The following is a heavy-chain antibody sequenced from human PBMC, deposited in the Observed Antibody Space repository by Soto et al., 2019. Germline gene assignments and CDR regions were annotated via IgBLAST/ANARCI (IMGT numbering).Heavy chain of an antibody. V-gene: IGHV4-31*03. Sequence: QVQLQESGPGLVKPSQTLSLTCTVSSGSISSGGYYWSWILQHPGKGLEWIGHIHYSGSTYYNPSLKSRVTLSVDASKNQFSLKLSSVTTADTAVYYCARTPPWIYYFYYWGQGTLVTVSS. D-gene: IGHD2-2*03. J-gene: IGHJ4*02. CDR1: SGSISSGGYY. CDR3: ARTPPWIYYFYY. CDR2: IHYSGST.